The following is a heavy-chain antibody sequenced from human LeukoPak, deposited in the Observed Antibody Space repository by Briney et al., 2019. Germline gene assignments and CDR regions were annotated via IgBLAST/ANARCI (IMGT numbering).Heavy chain of an antibody. Sequence: PGRSLRLSCAASGLTFSSYGMHWVRQAPGKGLEWVAVISYDGSNKYYADSVKGRFTISRDNSKNTLYLQMNSLRAEDTAVYYCANARDGWEFDYWGQGTLVTVSS. CDR2: ISYDGSNK. D-gene: IGHD5-24*01. J-gene: IGHJ4*02. CDR3: ANARDGWEFDY. CDR1: GLTFSSYG. V-gene: IGHV3-30*18.